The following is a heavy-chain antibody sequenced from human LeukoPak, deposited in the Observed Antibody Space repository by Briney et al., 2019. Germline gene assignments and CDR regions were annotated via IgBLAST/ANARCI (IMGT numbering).Heavy chain of an antibody. CDR3: GREGIPYSPSPYYFDY. V-gene: IGHV4-31*03. CDR1: GGSISTGGYY. Sequence: PSETLSLTCTVSGGSISTGGYYWSWIRQNPGKGLEWIGYIYYTGSTYYNPSLKSRVTISVDTSKNQFSLKLSSVTAADTAVYYCGREGIPYSPSPYYFDYWGQGNLVTVSS. J-gene: IGHJ4*02. CDR2: IYYTGST. D-gene: IGHD3-9*01.